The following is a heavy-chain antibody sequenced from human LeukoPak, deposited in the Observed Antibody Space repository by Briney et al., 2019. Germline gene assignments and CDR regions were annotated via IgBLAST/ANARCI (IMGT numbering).Heavy chain of an antibody. V-gene: IGHV3-30-3*01. CDR1: GFTFSSYA. J-gene: IGHJ4*02. CDR3: ARTRFDY. CDR2: ISYDGSNK. Sequence: GRSLRLSCAASGFTFSSYAMHWVRQAPGKGLEWVAVISYDGSNKYYADSVKGRFTISRDNSKNTLYLQMNSLRAEDTAAYYCARTRFDYWGQGTLVTVSS.